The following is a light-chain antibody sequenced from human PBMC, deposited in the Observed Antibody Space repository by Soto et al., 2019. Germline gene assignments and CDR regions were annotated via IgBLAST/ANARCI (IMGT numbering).Light chain of an antibody. J-gene: IGKJ1*01. V-gene: IGKV3-15*01. Sequence: EIVLTPSPATLSLSPGERATLSCRASQSVSSNLAWYQQKPGQAPRLLMYGASTRATGIPARFSGSGSGTEFTLTISSLQSADFAVYFCQQYNNWARTFGQGTKVDIK. CDR2: GAS. CDR1: QSVSSN. CDR3: QQYNNWART.